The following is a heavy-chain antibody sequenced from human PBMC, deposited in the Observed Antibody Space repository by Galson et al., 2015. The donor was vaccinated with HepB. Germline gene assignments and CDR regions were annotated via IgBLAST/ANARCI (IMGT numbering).Heavy chain of an antibody. V-gene: IGHV5-51*01. CDR3: ARPPTKRGGYMDV. CDR1: GYSFTSYW. Sequence: QSGAEVKKPGESLKISCKGSGYSFTSYWIAWVRQMPGRGLEWMGIIYPDDSDTRYSPSSQDQVTISADKSISTAYLQWSSLKASDTAMYYCARPPTKRGGYMDVWGKGTTVTVSS. D-gene: IGHD1/OR15-1a*01. CDR2: IYPDDSDT. J-gene: IGHJ6*03.